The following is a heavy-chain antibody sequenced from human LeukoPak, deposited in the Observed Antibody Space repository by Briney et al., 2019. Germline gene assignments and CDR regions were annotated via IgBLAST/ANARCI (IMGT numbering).Heavy chain of an antibody. CDR1: GGSFSGYY. CDR3: ARGRGVVVPAPTHHNDY. CDR2: INHSGST. D-gene: IGHD2-2*01. J-gene: IGHJ4*02. Sequence: SETLSLTCAVYGGSFSGYYWSWIRQPPGKGLEWIGEINHSGSTNYNPSLKSRVTISVDTPKNQFSLKLSSVTAADTAVYYCARGRGVVVPAPTHHNDYWGQGTLVTVSS. V-gene: IGHV4-34*01.